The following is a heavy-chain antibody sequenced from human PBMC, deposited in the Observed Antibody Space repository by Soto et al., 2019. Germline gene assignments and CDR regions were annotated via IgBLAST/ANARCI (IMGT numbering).Heavy chain of an antibody. V-gene: IGHV3-23*01. CDR2: ISGSGGST. Sequence: EVQLLESGGGLVQPGGSLRLSCAASGITFSSYAMSWVRQAPGKGLEWVSAISGSGGSTYYADSVKGRFTISRDNSKNTMYLHMNSLRAEDTAVYSCAKGANGSSGWYDYFDYWGQGTLATVSS. CDR3: AKGANGSSGWYDYFDY. CDR1: GITFSSYA. D-gene: IGHD6-19*01. J-gene: IGHJ4*02.